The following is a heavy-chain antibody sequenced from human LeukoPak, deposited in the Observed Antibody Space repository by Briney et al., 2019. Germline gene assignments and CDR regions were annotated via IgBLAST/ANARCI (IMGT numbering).Heavy chain of an antibody. CDR1: GFTFSSYA. CDR3: AKMLGTMVRGLIGY. V-gene: IGHV3-23*01. D-gene: IGHD3-10*01. CDR2: ISGSGGST. J-gene: IGHJ4*02. Sequence: GGSLRLSCAASGFTFSSYAMSWVRQAPGKGLEWVSAISGSGGSTYYADSVKGRFTISRDNSKSALYLQMNSLRVEDTAMYYCAKMLGTMVRGLIGYWGQGTLVIVSS.